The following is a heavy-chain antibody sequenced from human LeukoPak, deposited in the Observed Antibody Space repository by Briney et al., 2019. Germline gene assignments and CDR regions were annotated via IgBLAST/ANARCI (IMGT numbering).Heavy chain of an antibody. J-gene: IGHJ4*02. Sequence: SETLSLTCTVSGGSISSGSYYWSWIRQPPGKGLEWIGEINHSGSTNYNPSLKSRVTISVDTSKNQFSLKLSSVTAADTAVYYCARGLSYSKYFDYWGQGTQVTVSS. CDR2: INHSGST. CDR1: GGSISSGSYY. CDR3: ARGLSYSKYFDY. V-gene: IGHV4-39*07. D-gene: IGHD4-11*01.